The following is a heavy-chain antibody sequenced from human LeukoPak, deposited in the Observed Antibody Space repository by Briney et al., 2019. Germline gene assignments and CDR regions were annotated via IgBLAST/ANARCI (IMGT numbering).Heavy chain of an antibody. CDR3: ARGSSGWFGELSYPAYYYYGMDV. CDR1: GHTFTSYD. J-gene: IGHJ6*02. V-gene: IGHV1-8*01. Sequence: ASVKVSCKASGHTFTSYDINWVRQATGQGLEWMGWMNPNSGNTGYAQKLQGRVTMTRNTSISTAYMELSSLRSEDTAVYYCARGSSGWFGELSYPAYYYYGMDVWGQGTTVTVSS. CDR2: MNPNSGNT. D-gene: IGHD3-10*01.